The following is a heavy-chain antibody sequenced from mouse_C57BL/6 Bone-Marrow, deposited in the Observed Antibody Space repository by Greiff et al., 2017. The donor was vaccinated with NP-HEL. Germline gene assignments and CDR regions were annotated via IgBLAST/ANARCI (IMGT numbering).Heavy chain of an antibody. D-gene: IGHD1-2*01. J-gene: IGHJ1*03. CDR3: TRVLLRPWYFDV. V-gene: IGHV6-6*01. CDR2: IRNKANNHAT. Sequence: EVKLVESGGGLVQPGGSMKLSCAASGFTFSDAWMDWVRQSPEKGLEWVAEIRNKANNHATYYAESVKGRFTISRDDSKSSVYLQMNSLRAEDTGIYYCTRVLLRPWYFDVWGTGTTVTVSS. CDR1: GFTFSDAW.